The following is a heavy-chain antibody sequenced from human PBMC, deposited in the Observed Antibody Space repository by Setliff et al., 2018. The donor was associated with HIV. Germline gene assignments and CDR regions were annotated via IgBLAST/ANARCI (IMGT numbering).Heavy chain of an antibody. D-gene: IGHD2-21*02. J-gene: IGHJ4*02. CDR3: AREIYGGNSRPCDY. CDR1: GGSIHNYY. CDR2: IYTSGST. V-gene: IGHV4-4*07. Sequence: ASETLSLTCTVSGGSIHNYYWSWIRQPAGKGLEWIGHIYTSGSTNYNPSLKSRVTISVDTSKNQFSLKLSSLTAADTAVYYCAREIYGGNSRPCDYWGQGTLVTVPQ.